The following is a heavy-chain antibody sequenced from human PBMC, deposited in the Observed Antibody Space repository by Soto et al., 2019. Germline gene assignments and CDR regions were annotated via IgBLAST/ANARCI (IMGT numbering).Heavy chain of an antibody. D-gene: IGHD4-17*01. CDR3: ARSTTVTTCDY. CDR2: IYYSGST. Sequence: SSETLSLTCTVSGGSISSYYWSWIRQPPGKGLEWIGYIYYSGSTNYNPSLKSRVTISVDTSKNQFSLKLSSVTAADTAVYYCARSTTVTTCDYWGQGTLVTVSS. V-gene: IGHV4-59*01. J-gene: IGHJ4*02. CDR1: GGSISSYY.